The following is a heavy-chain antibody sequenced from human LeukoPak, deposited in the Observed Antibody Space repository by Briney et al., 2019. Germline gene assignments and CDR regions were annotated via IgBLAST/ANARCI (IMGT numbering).Heavy chain of an antibody. CDR1: GFTFSSYG. CDR2: ISYDGSNK. J-gene: IGHJ4*02. D-gene: IGHD4-23*01. V-gene: IGHV3-30*03. CDR3: ARSRDYGGGYFDY. Sequence: GRSLRLSCAASGFTFSSYGMHWVRQAPGKGLEWVAVISYDGSNKYYADSVKGRFSISGDSSDNTLYLQMNSLTAEDTAVYYCARSRDYGGGYFDYWGQGTLVTVSS.